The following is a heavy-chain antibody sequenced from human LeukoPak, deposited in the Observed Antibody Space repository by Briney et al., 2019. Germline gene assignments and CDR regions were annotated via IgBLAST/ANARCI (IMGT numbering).Heavy chain of an antibody. CDR3: AGLWFGEFDFDY. J-gene: IGHJ4*02. CDR2: ISGSGGST. Sequence: GGFLRLSCAASGFTFSSYAMSWVRQAPGKGLEWVSAISGSGGSTYYADSVKGRFTISRDNSKNTLYLQMNSLRAEDTAVYYCAGLWFGEFDFDYWGQGTLVTVSS. CDR1: GFTFSSYA. D-gene: IGHD3-10*01. V-gene: IGHV3-23*01.